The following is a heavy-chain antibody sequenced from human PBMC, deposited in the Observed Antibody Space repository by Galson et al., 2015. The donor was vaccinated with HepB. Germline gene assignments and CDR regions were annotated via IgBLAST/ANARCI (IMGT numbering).Heavy chain of an antibody. CDR3: AKAQHSIVVVPAAVDY. Sequence: SLRLSCAASTFIFSTYSMNWVRQAPGKGLEWVSTLTGSGGSTYYADSVKGRFTISRDNSKNTLYLQMNSLRAKDTAIYFCAKAQHSIVVVPAAVDYWGQGTLVTVSS. CDR1: TFIFSTYS. D-gene: IGHD2-2*01. J-gene: IGHJ4*02. V-gene: IGHV3-23*01. CDR2: LTGSGGST.